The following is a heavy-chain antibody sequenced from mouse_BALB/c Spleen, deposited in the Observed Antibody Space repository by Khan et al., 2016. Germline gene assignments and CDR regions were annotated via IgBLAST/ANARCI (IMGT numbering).Heavy chain of an antibody. J-gene: IGHJ1*01. CDR2: INPYNDDT. CDR3: ARFDYDGDWYFDV. D-gene: IGHD2-4*01. Sequence: VQLQQSGPELVKPGASVKMSCKASGYTFTNYVIHWVKQKPGQGLEWIGYINPYNDDTKYNEKFKGKATLTSDKSSSTAYMELSSLTSEDSAVYYCARFDYDGDWYFDVRGAGTTVTVSS. CDR1: GYTFTNYV. V-gene: IGHV1S136*01.